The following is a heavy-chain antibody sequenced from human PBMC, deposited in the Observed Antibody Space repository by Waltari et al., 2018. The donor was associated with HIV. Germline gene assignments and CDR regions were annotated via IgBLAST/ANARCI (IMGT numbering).Heavy chain of an antibody. J-gene: IGHJ4*02. Sequence: EVQLVESGGGLVQPGGSLSLSCEASGFPFRSYWLVWVRTAPGKGLEWVANIKQDGSEKYYVDSVNGRFTISRDNAENSLYLQMNSLRAEDTAVYYCARGGFYGSGSKVNWGQGTLVTVSS. V-gene: IGHV3-7*04. CDR2: IKQDGSEK. CDR1: GFPFRSYW. D-gene: IGHD3-10*01. CDR3: ARGGFYGSGSKVN.